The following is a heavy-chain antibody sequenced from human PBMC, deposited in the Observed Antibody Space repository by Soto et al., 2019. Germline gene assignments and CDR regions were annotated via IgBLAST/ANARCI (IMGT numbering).Heavy chain of an antibody. Sequence: GGSLRLSCAASGFTFSSYGMHWVRQAPGKGLEWVAVISYDGSNKYYADSVKGRFTISRDNSKNTLYLQLNSLRAEDTAVYYCAKEDYDYVWGSYRPLDVCGQRTTVTVPS. CDR3: AKEDYDYVWGSYRPLDV. CDR2: ISYDGSNK. D-gene: IGHD3-16*02. CDR1: GFTFSSYG. V-gene: IGHV3-30*18. J-gene: IGHJ6*02.